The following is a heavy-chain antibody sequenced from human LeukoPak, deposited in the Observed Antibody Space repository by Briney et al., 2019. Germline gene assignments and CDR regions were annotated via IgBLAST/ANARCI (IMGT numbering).Heavy chain of an antibody. V-gene: IGHV1-18*01. J-gene: IGHJ4*02. CDR3: ARDDASRDFAGNSPLDY. CDR2: ISGYNDNT. D-gene: IGHD4-23*01. CDR1: GYTFTSYG. Sequence: ASVKVSCKASGYTFTSYGISWVRQAPGQGLEWMGWISGYNDNTNYAQKVQGRVTMTTDTSTSTAYMELRSLRSDDTAVYSCARDDASRDFAGNSPLDYWGQGTLITVSS.